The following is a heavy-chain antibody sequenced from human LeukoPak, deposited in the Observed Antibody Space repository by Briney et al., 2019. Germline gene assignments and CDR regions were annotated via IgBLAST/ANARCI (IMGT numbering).Heavy chain of an antibody. J-gene: IGHJ4*02. CDR1: GGSISSYY. CDR2: IYYSGST. Sequence: PSETLSLTCTVSGGSISSYYWSWIRQPPGKGLEWIGYIYYSGSTNYNPSLKSRVTISVDTSKNQFSLKLSSVTAADTAVYYCALSGYSPDWFDYWGQGTLVTVSS. CDR3: ALSGYSPDWFDY. V-gene: IGHV4-59*01. D-gene: IGHD3-22*01.